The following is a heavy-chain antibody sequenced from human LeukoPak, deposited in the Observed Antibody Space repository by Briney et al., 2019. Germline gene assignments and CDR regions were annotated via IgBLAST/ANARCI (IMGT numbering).Heavy chain of an antibody. J-gene: IGHJ4*02. CDR3: AKFIAAPFYFDY. CDR2: ISGSTTDI. D-gene: IGHD6-13*01. CDR1: GFTFTAYT. Sequence: GGSLRLSCAASGFTFTAYTINWVRQAPGKGLEWVSYISGSTTDIYYADSVKGRFTISRDNAKNSLYLQMNSLRAEDTAVYYCAKFIAAPFYFDYWGQGTLVTVSS. V-gene: IGHV3-21*01.